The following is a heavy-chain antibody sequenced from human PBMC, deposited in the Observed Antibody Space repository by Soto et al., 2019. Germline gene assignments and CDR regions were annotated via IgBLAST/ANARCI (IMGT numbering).Heavy chain of an antibody. D-gene: IGHD2-15*01. CDR2: IIPIFGTA. CDR1: GGTFSSYA. V-gene: IGHV1-69*01. CDR3: AREAGSEYCSGGSCYWGNFDY. J-gene: IGHJ4*02. Sequence: QVQLVQSGAEVKKPGSSVKVSCKASGGTFSSYAISWVRQAPGQGLEWMGGIIPIFGTANYAQKFQGRVTITADESTSTAYMELSILRSEDTAVYYCAREAGSEYCSGGSCYWGNFDYWGQGTLVTVSS.